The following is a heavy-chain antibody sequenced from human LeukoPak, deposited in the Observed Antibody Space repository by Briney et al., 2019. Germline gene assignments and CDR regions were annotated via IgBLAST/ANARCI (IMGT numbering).Heavy chain of an antibody. D-gene: IGHD6-19*01. CDR1: GFTFSSYA. J-gene: IGHJ4*02. Sequence: GGSLRLSCAASGFTFSSYAMSWVRQAPEKGLEWVSTISGSGGGTYYADSVKGRFTISRDNAKNSLYPQMNSLRAEDTAVYTCAKVLLAGPWDPFDYWGQGTLVTVSS. V-gene: IGHV3-23*01. CDR3: AKVLLAGPWDPFDY. CDR2: ISGSGGGT.